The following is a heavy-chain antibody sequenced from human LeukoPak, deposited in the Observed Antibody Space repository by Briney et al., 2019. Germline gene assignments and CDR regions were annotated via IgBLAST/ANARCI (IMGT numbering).Heavy chain of an antibody. Sequence: PGGSLRLSCTVSGFTVSSNSMSWARQAPGKGLEWVSFIYSDNTHYSDSVKGRFTISRDNYNNTLYLQMNSLRAEDTAVYYCARRAGAYSHPYDYWGQGTLVTVSS. J-gene: IGHJ4*02. CDR1: GFTVSSNS. CDR2: IYSDNT. D-gene: IGHD4/OR15-4a*01. CDR3: ARRAGAYSHPYDY. V-gene: IGHV3-53*01.